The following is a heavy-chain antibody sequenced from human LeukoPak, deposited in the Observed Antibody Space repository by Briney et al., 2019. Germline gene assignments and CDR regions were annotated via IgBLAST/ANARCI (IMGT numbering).Heavy chain of an antibody. Sequence: ASVKVSCKASGYTFTSYGISWVRQAPGQGLEWMGWISAYNGNTNYAQKLQGRVTMTTDTSTSTAYMELRSLRSDDTAVYYCARDLEVGVWSGHYGPVDYWGQGTLVTVSS. D-gene: IGHD3-3*01. CDR2: ISAYNGNT. J-gene: IGHJ4*02. V-gene: IGHV1-18*01. CDR1: GYTFTSYG. CDR3: ARDLEVGVWSGHYGPVDY.